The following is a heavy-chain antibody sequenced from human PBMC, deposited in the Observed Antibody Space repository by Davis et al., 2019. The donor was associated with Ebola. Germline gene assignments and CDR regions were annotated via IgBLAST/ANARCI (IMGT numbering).Heavy chain of an antibody. CDR1: GGSISSGGYY. CDR2: IHYSGST. Sequence: SETLSLTCSVAGGSISSGGYYWTWIRQPPGKGLEWIGHIHYSGSTHYNPSLKSRVTTSVDTSKNQFSLSLSSVTAADTAVYYCARMPTVTADHWYFDLWGRGTLVAVSS. D-gene: IGHD4-17*01. V-gene: IGHV4-61*08. J-gene: IGHJ2*01. CDR3: ARMPTVTADHWYFDL.